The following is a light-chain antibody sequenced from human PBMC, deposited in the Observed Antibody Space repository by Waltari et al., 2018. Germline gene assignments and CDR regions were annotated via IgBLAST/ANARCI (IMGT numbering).Light chain of an antibody. CDR3: QQYNIYPHT. CDR2: EAS. V-gene: IGKV1-5*03. J-gene: IGKJ2*01. Sequence: DIQMTQSPSTLSASVGDRVTITCRASQSLSTWLAWYQQKPGKAPKLLIHEASTLQSGVPSRFSGSGSGTEFTLTISSLQPDDFATYYCQQYNIYPHTFGRGTKLEIK. CDR1: QSLSTW.